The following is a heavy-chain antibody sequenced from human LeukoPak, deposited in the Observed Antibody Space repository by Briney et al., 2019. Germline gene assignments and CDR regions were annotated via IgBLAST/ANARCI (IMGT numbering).Heavy chain of an antibody. CDR2: INPNSGGT. CDR1: GYTFTGYY. V-gene: IGHV1-2*02. D-gene: IGHD3-10*01. Sequence: ASVKVSCKASGYTFTGYYMHWVRQAPGQGLEWMGWINPNSGGTNYAQKFQGRVTMTRDTSISTAYMELSRLRSDDTAVYYYARDRGVRRKRANWFDPWGQGTLVTVSS. J-gene: IGHJ5*02. CDR3: ARDRGVRRKRANWFDP.